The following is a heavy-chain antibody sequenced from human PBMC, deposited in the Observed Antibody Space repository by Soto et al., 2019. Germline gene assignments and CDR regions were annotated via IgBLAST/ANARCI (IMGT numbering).Heavy chain of an antibody. J-gene: IGHJ3*02. D-gene: IGHD6-19*01. V-gene: IGHV3-23*01. CDR1: RFTFSSYG. Sequence: GGSLRLSCAVSRFTFSSYGMNWVRQAPGKGLEWVSSISGTGSNTYYADSVRGRFTISRDNYKNTLYLQMNSLRAEDTALYYCARPLGWRDAFDIWGQGTMVTVSS. CDR2: ISGTGSNT. CDR3: ARPLGWRDAFDI.